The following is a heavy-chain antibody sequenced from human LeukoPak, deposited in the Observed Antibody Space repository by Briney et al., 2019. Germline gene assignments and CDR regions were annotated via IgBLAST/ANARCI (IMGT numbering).Heavy chain of an antibody. J-gene: IGHJ4*02. Sequence: PSETLSLTCTVSGGSVSSGSYYWSWIRQPPGKGLEWIGYIYYSGSTNYNPSLKSRVTISVDTSKNQFSLKLSSVTAADTAVYYCARTRVFVGLRSRSYFDYWGQGTLVTVSS. D-gene: IGHD3-16*02. CDR1: GGSVSSGSYY. CDR2: IYYSGST. CDR3: ARTRVFVGLRSRSYFDY. V-gene: IGHV4-61*01.